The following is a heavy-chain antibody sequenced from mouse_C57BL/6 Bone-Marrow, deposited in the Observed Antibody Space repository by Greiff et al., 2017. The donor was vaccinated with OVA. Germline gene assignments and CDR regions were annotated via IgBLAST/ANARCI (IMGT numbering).Heavy chain of an antibody. V-gene: IGHV1-81*01. CDR3: AIGDFDY. CDR2: INPRSGTN. Sequence: QVQLQQSGAELARPGASVKLSCKASGYTFTSYGISWVKQRPGQGLEWIGEINPRSGTNYYNEKFKGKATLTADKSSSTSYMELRSLTSEDSAVDFWAIGDFDYWGQGTTLTVSS. J-gene: IGHJ2*01. D-gene: IGHD3-3*01. CDR1: GYTFTSYG.